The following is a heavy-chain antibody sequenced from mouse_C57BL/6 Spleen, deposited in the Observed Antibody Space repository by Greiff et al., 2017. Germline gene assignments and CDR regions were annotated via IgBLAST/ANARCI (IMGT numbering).Heavy chain of an antibody. D-gene: IGHD1-1*01. Sequence: QVQLKQSGPELVKPGASVKISCKASGYAFSSSWMNWVKQRPGQGLEWIGRIYPGDGDTNYNGMFKGKATLTVDKSSSTAYMQLSSLTSEDSAVYFCAKYYSSRSWYFDVWGTGTTVTVSS. J-gene: IGHJ1*03. CDR2: IYPGDGDT. V-gene: IGHV1-82*01. CDR3: AKYYSSRSWYFDV. CDR1: GYAFSSSW.